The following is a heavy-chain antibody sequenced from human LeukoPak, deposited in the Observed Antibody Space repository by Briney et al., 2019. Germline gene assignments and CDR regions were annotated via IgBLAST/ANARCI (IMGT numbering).Heavy chain of an antibody. J-gene: IGHJ6*03. CDR2: IYYSGST. V-gene: IGHV4-39*07. CDR1: GGSISSSSYF. CDR3: ARRGRGYYYYMDV. Sequence: SETLSLTCTVSGGSISSSSYFWAWIRQPPGKGLEWIGSIYYSGSTYYNPSLKSRVTISVDTSKNQFSLKLSSVTAADTAVYYCARRGRGYYYYMDVWGKGTTVTISS. D-gene: IGHD1-26*01.